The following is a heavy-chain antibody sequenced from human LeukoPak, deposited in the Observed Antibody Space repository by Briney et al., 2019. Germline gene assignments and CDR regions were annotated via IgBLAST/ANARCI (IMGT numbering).Heavy chain of an antibody. CDR2: IYYSGST. D-gene: IGHD6-19*01. CDR1: GGSFSGYY. J-gene: IGHJ4*02. V-gene: IGHV4-34*01. CDR3: ARLNIAVAGTFYFDY. Sequence: PSETLSLTCAVYGGSFSGYYWSWIRQPPGKGLEWIGSIYYSGSTYYNPSLKSRVTISVDTSKNQFSLKLSSVTAADTAVYYCARLNIAVAGTFYFDYRGQGTLVTVSS.